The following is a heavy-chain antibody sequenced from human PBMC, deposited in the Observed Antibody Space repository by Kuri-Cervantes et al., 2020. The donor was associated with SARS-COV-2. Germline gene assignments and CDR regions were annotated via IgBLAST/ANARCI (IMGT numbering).Heavy chain of an antibody. CDR2: ISPNSGAT. D-gene: IGHD2-2*02. J-gene: IGHJ4*02. CDR1: GYIFSDYY. Sequence: ASVKVSCKASGYIFSDYYIHWVRQAPGQGPEWMGWISPNSGATNYAPNFQGRVTMTRDTSISTAYMELSRLRSDDTAVYYCAIGGLDCSSTSCYSGYFDYWGQGTLVTVSS. CDR3: AIGGLDCSSTSCYSGYFDY. V-gene: IGHV1-2*02.